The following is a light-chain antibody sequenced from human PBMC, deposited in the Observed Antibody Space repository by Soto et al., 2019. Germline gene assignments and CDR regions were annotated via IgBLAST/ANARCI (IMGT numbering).Light chain of an antibody. V-gene: IGKV1-27*01. CDR1: QGISNN. CDR2: AAS. Sequence: DIQMTQSPSSLSASVGDRVTITCRASQGISNNLAWYQQKPGKVPKLLMYAASTLHSGVPSRFSGSGSGTNFSLTISCLQPEDVATYCCRNYNSALQLTFGRGTKGDIK. J-gene: IGKJ4*01. CDR3: RNYNSALQLT.